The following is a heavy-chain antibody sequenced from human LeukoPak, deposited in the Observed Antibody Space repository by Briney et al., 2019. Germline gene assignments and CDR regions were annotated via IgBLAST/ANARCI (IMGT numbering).Heavy chain of an antibody. Sequence: HRASVKVSCKASGYTFTSYYMHWVRQAPGQGLEWMGIINPSGGSTSYAQKFQGRVTMTRDTSTSTVYMELSSLRSEDTAVYYCARHATAAGPGRAVTTVWFDPWGQGTLVTVSS. V-gene: IGHV1-46*01. D-gene: IGHD4-11*01. CDR1: GYTFTSYY. CDR2: INPSGGST. J-gene: IGHJ5*02. CDR3: ARHATAAGPGRAVTTVWFDP.